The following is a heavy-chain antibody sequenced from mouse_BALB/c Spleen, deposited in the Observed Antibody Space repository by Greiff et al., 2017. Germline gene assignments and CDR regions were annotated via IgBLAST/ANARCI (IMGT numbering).Heavy chain of an antibody. CDR2: ISSGSSTI. CDR3: ARSGTLYAMDY. Sequence: EVQLVESGGGLVKPGGSLKLSCAASGFTFSSFGMHWVRQAPEKGLEWVAYISSGSSTIYYADTVKGRFTISRDNPKNTLFLQMTSLRSEDTAMYYCARSGTLYAMDYWGQGTSVTVSS. V-gene: IGHV5-17*02. J-gene: IGHJ4*01. CDR1: GFTFSSFG. D-gene: IGHD4-1*01.